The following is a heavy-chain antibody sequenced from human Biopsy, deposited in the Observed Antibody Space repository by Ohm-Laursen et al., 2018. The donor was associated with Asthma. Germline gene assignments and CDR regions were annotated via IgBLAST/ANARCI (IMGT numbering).Heavy chain of an antibody. CDR3: AKEVFPGWELRRGPDS. V-gene: IGHV3-30*18. J-gene: IGHJ4*02. CDR2: ISFDGTNR. D-gene: IGHD1-26*01. Sequence: SLRLSCTAPGFSFSNYGMHWVRQATGKGLDWVAGISFDGTNRNYTDSVKGRFTISRDNSRNTLHLEMNSLRAEDTAVYFCAKEVFPGWELRRGPDSWGQGTLVTVSS. CDR1: GFSFSNYG.